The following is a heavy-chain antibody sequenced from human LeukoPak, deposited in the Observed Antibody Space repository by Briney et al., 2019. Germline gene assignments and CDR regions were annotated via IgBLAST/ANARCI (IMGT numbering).Heavy chain of an antibody. Sequence: GASVKVSCTASGYTFTSYGISWVRQAPGQGLEWMGWISAYNGNTNYAQKLQGRVTMTTDTSTSTAYMELRSLRSDDTAVYYCARGLRPYCSGGSCYDFDYWGQGTLVTVSS. CDR3: ARGLRPYCSGGSCYDFDY. CDR2: ISAYNGNT. V-gene: IGHV1-18*01. CDR1: GYTFTSYG. J-gene: IGHJ4*02. D-gene: IGHD2-15*01.